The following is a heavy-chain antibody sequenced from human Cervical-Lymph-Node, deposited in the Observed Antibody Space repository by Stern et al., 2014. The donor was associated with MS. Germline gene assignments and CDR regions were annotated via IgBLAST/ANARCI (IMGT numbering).Heavy chain of an antibody. CDR2: IYSSGDT. CDR1: GASVNRGDYY. V-gene: IGHV4-30-4*01. Sequence: QLQLQESGPGLVKPSQTLSVTCTVSGASVNRGDYYWSWIRQPPGKGLEWIGNIYSSGDTYYNPSLKNRISISMDTSKNQFSLRLNSVTAADTAVYYCARDVVEVDVRGYQPLFYYFGLDVWGQGTTVIVSS. CDR3: ARDVVEVDVRGYQPLFYYFGLDV. D-gene: IGHD3-10*01. J-gene: IGHJ6*02.